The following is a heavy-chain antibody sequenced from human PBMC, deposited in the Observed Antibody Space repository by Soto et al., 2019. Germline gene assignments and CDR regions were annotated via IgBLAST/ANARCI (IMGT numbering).Heavy chain of an antibody. Sequence: RLSCAASGFTFSSYWMSWVRQAPGKGLEWVANIKQDGSEKYYVDSVKGRFTISRDNAKNTLFLQMNSLKAEDTAVYYCVRDRGYPDSFDVWGRGTMVTVS. V-gene: IGHV3-7*01. CDR3: VRDRGYPDSFDV. J-gene: IGHJ3*01. CDR2: IKQDGSEK. CDR1: GFTFSSYW. D-gene: IGHD3-10*01.